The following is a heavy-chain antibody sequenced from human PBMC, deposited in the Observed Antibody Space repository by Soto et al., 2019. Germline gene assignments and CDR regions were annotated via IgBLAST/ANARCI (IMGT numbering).Heavy chain of an antibody. CDR2: INSDGSST. CDR1: GFTFSVFW. CDR3: ASTLPGDLSLGLDP. D-gene: IGHD3-16*02. V-gene: IGHV3-74*01. Sequence: EVQLVESGGGLVLPGGSLRLSCAASGFTFSVFWMHWVRQAPGKGLVWVSRINSDGSSTGYVDSVKGRFTISRDNAKTTLYLQMNSLRVDDTAVYYCASTLPGDLSLGLDPWGQGTLVTVSS. J-gene: IGHJ5*02.